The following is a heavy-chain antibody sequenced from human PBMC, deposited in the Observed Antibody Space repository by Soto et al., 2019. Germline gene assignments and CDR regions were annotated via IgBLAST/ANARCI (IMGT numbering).Heavy chain of an antibody. D-gene: IGHD1-26*01. V-gene: IGHV1-2*02. CDR3: ARDLGGSRDS. CDR2: INPNNDGT. Sequence: ASVKVSCKASGNTFIGYYIHWVRQAPGQGLEWMGWINPNNDGTTYGEKFQGRVTMTRDTSTSKAYMEQSRLSSDDTAVYYCARDLGGSRDSWGQGTLVTVSS. CDR1: GNTFIGYY. J-gene: IGHJ4*02.